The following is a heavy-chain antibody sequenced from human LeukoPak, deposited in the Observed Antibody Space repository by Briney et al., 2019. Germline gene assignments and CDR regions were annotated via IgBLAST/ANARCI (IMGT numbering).Heavy chain of an antibody. Sequence: GGSLRLSCAASGFTLSSYWMHWVRQAPGKGLVWVSRIKSDGSTTNYADSVKGRFTISRDNSKNTLYLQMNSLRAEDTAVYYCARGSYYDSSGYPYWGQGTLVTVSS. D-gene: IGHD3-22*01. CDR2: IKSDGSTT. CDR3: ARGSYYDSSGYPY. V-gene: IGHV3-74*01. J-gene: IGHJ4*02. CDR1: GFTLSSYW.